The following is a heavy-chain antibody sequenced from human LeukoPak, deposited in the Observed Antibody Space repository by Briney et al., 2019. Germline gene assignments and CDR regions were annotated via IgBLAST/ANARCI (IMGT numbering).Heavy chain of an antibody. CDR3: AALTSSGWYYFDY. D-gene: IGHD6-19*01. Sequence: ETLSLTCTVSGGSISSYYWSWVRQPPGKGLEWIGDIYYSGSTNYNPSLKSLVTISVDTSKNQFPLKLSSVTAADTAVYYCAALTSSGWYYFDYWGQGTLVTVSS. CDR1: GGSISSYY. V-gene: IGHV4-59*01. J-gene: IGHJ4*02. CDR2: IYYSGST.